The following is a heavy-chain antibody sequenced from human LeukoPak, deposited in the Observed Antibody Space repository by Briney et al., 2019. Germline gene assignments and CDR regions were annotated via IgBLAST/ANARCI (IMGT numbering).Heavy chain of an antibody. J-gene: IGHJ4*02. CDR2: IYTSGST. Sequence: ASETLSLTCTVSGGSISSYYWSWIRQPAGKGLEWIGRIYTSGSTNYNPSLKSRVTMSVDTSKNQFSLKLSSVTAADTAVYYCARDRGGLEYYYDSSGYYTYFDYWGQGTLVTVSS. V-gene: IGHV4-4*07. CDR1: GGSISSYY. CDR3: ARDRGGLEYYYDSSGYYTYFDY. D-gene: IGHD3-22*01.